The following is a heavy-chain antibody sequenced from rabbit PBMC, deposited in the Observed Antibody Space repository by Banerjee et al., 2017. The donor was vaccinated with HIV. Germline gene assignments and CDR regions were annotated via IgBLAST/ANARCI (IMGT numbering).Heavy chain of an antibody. CDR2: IYTSSGNT. CDR1: GFDLSSYYY. J-gene: IGHJ6*01. CDR3: AKGDNIYYGMDL. Sequence: QEQLVESGGGLVQPEGSLTLTCKASGFDLSSYYYMCWVRQAPGKGLELIACIYTSSGNTYYASWAKGRFTISKTSSTVDLKMTSLTAADTATYFCAKGDNIYYGMDLWAQAPSSPS. V-gene: IGHV1S43*01. D-gene: IGHD2-1*01.